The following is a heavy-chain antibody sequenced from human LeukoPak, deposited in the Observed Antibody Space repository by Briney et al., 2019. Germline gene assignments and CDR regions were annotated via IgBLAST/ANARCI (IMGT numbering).Heavy chain of an antibody. V-gene: IGHV1-24*01. CDR2: FDPEDGET. J-gene: IGHJ4*02. Sequence: ASVKVSCKVSGYTLTELSMHWVRQAPGKGLEWMGGFDPEDGETIYAQKFQGRVTMTRDTSTSTVYMELSSLRSEDTAVYYCARGPHYYDSSGYYSTLWYWGQGTLVTVSS. CDR1: GYTLTELS. CDR3: ARGPHYYDSSGYYSTLWY. D-gene: IGHD3-22*01.